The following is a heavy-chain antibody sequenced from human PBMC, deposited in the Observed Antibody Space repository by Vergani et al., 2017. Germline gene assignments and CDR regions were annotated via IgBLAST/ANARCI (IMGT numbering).Heavy chain of an antibody. J-gene: IGHJ4*02. CDR2: IGTAGDN. CDR1: GFTFSSYD. D-gene: IGHD5-18*01. Sequence: EVQLVESGGGLVQPGGSLRLSCAASGFTFSSYDMHWVRQATGKGLEWVSAIGTAGDNYYPGSVKGRFTISRENAKNSLYLQMNSLIAGDTAVYYCARGSGYSYXFDYGGQGTLVTVSS. CDR3: ARGSGYSYXFDY. V-gene: IGHV3-13*04.